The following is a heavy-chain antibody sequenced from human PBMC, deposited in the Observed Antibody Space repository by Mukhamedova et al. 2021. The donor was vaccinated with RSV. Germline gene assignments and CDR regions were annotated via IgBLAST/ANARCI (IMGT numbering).Heavy chain of an antibody. J-gene: IGHJ4*02. CDR3: ARDGDYDLWGKGFR. CDR2: IRQDGSET. Sequence: QSTWGGLAWVANIRQDGSETYYVDSVKGRFTISRDNAKNSLYLHMNSLRVDDTAVYYCARDGDYDLWGKGFRCGQGVLVTVSS. D-gene: IGHD3-3*01. V-gene: IGHV3-7*01.